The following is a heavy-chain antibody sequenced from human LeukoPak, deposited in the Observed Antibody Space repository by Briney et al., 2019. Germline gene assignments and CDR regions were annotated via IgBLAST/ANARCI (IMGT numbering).Heavy chain of an antibody. CDR2: IGTGGDT. V-gene: IGHV3-23*01. Sequence: GDSLRLSCVASGFTFDIYPMTWVRQSPEKGLEWVSTIGTGGDTYYADSVKGRFTISRDDSKNTLYLQMHSLGAEDTAVYYCAKSRVVDRRGYFDYWGQGTLVTVSS. J-gene: IGHJ4*02. CDR1: GFTFDIYP. CDR3: AKSRVVDRRGYFDY. D-gene: IGHD2-15*01.